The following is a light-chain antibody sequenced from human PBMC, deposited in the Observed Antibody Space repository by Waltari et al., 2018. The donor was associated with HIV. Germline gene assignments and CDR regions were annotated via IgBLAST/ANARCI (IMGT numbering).Light chain of an antibody. CDR1: ETLLQSDGKTY. Sequence: EIVMTQTPPFLSVAPGQAASISCKSSETLLQSDGKTYFYWYVQKTGQPPQLLLYEVSNRCTGVPDRFIGSGSGTDFTLILSRVEAEYFGVYYCMQSAQFPLTFGGGTKVEIK. CDR2: EVS. J-gene: IGKJ4*01. CDR3: MQSAQFPLT. V-gene: IGKV2D-29*01.